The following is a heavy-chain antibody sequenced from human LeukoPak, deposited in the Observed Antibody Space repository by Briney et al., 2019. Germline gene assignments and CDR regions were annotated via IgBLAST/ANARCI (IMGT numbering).Heavy chain of an antibody. CDR1: GYTFTSYG. D-gene: IGHD6-19*01. J-gene: IGHJ6*02. Sequence: ASVKVSCKASGYTFTSYGISWVRQAPGQGLEWMGWISAYNGNTNYAQKLQGRVIMTTDTSTSTAYMELRSLRSDDTAVYYCARDIAVAGPDYYYYYGMDVWGQGTTVTVSS. CDR3: ARDIAVAGPDYYYYYGMDV. V-gene: IGHV1-18*01. CDR2: ISAYNGNT.